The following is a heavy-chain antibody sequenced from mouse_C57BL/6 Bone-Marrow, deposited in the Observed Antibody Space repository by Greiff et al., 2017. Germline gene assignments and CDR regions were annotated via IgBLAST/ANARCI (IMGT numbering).Heavy chain of an antibody. CDR2: IHPNSGST. CDR1: GYTFTSYW. D-gene: IGHD2-5*01. CDR3: ARFPYYSNYRYFDY. V-gene: IGHV1-64*01. Sequence: QVQLQQPGAELVKPGASVKLSCKASGYTFTSYWMHWVTQRPGQGLEWIGMIHPNSGSTNYNEKFKSKATLTVDKSSSTAYMQLSSLTSEDSAVYYCARFPYYSNYRYFDYWGQGTTLTVSS. J-gene: IGHJ2*01.